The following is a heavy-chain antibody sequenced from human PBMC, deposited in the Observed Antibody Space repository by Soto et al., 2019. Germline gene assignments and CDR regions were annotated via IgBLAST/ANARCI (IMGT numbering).Heavy chain of an antibody. CDR3: AKRFGDYVGWFDP. Sequence: QVQLQESGPGLVKPSETLSLTCTVSGVSITDYNWSWIRQSPGRGLEWIGYIFSRGTPNYNPSPKSRVPISVDTSRNQFSLKLNSLTAAATAMYFCAKRFGDYVGWFDPWGQGALVIVSS. CDR2: IFSRGTP. J-gene: IGHJ5*02. D-gene: IGHD4-17*01. V-gene: IGHV4-59*01. CDR1: GVSITDYN.